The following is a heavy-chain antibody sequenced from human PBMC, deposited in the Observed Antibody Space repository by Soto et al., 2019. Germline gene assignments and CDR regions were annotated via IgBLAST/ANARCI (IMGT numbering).Heavy chain of an antibody. Sequence: QVQLQESGSGLVKPSETLSLTCAVSGASVSSSNWWSWVRQPPGKGLEWIGEISDRETTNYNPSLKSRVTISVDKSKNAVSLKMTSVTAADTAVYYCAKVFSGNKAWFDPWGQGTLVTVSS. CDR2: ISDRETT. J-gene: IGHJ5*02. V-gene: IGHV4-4*02. D-gene: IGHD3-10*01. CDR1: GASVSSSNW. CDR3: AKVFSGNKAWFDP.